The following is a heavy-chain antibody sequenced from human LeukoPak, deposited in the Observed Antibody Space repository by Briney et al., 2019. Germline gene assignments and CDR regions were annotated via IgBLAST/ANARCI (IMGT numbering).Heavy chain of an antibody. CDR2: IYTSGST. D-gene: IGHD7-27*01. CDR3: ARGSRGARRGDFDY. J-gene: IGHJ4*02. V-gene: IGHV4-4*07. CDR1: GGSISSYY. Sequence: SETLSLTCTVSGGSISSYYCSWIRQPAGKGLEWIGRIYTSGSTNYNPSLKSRVTISVDTSKNQLSLQLNSVTAADTAVYYCARGSRGARRGDFDYWGQGTLVTVSS.